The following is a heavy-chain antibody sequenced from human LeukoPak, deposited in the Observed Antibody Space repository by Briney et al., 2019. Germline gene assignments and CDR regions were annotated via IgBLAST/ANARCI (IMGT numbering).Heavy chain of an antibody. Sequence: GGSLRLSCAASGFTFSSYSMNWDREAPGKGLEWVSSISSSSSYIYYADSVKGRFTISRDNAKNSLYLQMHSLRAEDTAVYYCAREYCSGGSCYLADYWGQGTLVTVSS. CDR1: GFTFSSYS. V-gene: IGHV3-21*01. J-gene: IGHJ4*02. D-gene: IGHD2-15*01. CDR2: ISSSSSYI. CDR3: AREYCSGGSCYLADY.